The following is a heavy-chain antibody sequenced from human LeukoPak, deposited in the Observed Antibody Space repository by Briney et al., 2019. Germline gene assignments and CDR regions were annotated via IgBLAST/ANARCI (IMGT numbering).Heavy chain of an antibody. J-gene: IGHJ4*02. Sequence: SSETLSLTCGVSGGSISGTNWWSWVRQPPGQGLEWIGEISLAGQTNYNPSLDGRVTMSLDKSSNQLSLHLTSVTAADTATYYCSRESGPFCPFGYWGQGTLVIVSS. CDR1: GGSISGTNW. D-gene: IGHD1-26*01. CDR3: SRESGPFCPFGY. V-gene: IGHV4/OR15-8*02. CDR2: ISLAGQT.